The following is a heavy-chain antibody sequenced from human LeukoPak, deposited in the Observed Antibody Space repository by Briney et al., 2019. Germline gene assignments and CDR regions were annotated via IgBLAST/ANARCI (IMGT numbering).Heavy chain of an antibody. CDR1: GGSISSYY. J-gene: IGHJ6*02. CDR2: IYYSGST. D-gene: IGHD3-22*01. V-gene: IGHV4-59*01. CDR3: ARVPYYYDSSGYYRPSYYYYYGMDV. Sequence: SETLSLTCTVSGGSISSYYWSWIRQPPGKGLGWIGYIYYSGSTNYNPSLKSRVTISVDTSKNQFSLKLSSVTAADTAVYYCARVPYYYDSSGYYRPSYYYYYGMDVWGQGTTVTVSS.